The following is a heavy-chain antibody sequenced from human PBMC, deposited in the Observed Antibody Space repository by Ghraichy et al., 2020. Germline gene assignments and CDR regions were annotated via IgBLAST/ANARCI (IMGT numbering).Heavy chain of an antibody. CDR3: ASVGYCSSTSCSGPPDHYGMDV. V-gene: IGHV1-46*01. CDR2: INPSGGST. CDR1: GYTFTSYY. Sequence: ASVKVSCKASGYTFTSYYMHWVRQAPGQGLEWMGIINPSGGSTSYAQKFQGRVTMTRDTSTSTVYMELSSLRSEDTAVYYCASVGYCSSTSCSGPPDHYGMDVWGQGTTVTVSS. J-gene: IGHJ6*02. D-gene: IGHD2-2*01.